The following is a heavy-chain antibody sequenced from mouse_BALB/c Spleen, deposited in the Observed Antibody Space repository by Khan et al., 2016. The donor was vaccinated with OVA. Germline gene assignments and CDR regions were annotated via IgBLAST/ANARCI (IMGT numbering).Heavy chain of an antibody. D-gene: IGHD2-1*01. V-gene: IGHV5-17*02. J-gene: IGHJ1*01. CDR3: ARSGGNFHWYFDV. CDR2: ISSGSSTI. Sequence: QQVESGGGLVQPGGSRKLSCAASGFTFSSFGMHWVRQAPKKGLEWVAYISSGSSTIYYVDTVKGRFTISRDSPKNTLFLQMTSLRSEDTAMYYCARSGGNFHWYFDVWGEGTSVTVSS. CDR1: GFTFSSFG.